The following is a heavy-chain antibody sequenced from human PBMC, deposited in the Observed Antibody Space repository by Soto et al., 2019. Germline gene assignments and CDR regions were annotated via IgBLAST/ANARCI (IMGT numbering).Heavy chain of an antibody. CDR2: IIPIFGTA. J-gene: IGHJ4*02. Sequence: SVKVSCKASGGTFSSYAISWVRQAPGQGLEWMGGIIPIFGTANYAQKFQGRVTITADESTSTAYMELSSLRSEDTAVYYCAREPAPDFWSGYYDYWGQGTLVTVSS. CDR1: GGTFSSYA. CDR3: AREPAPDFWSGYYDY. D-gene: IGHD3-3*01. V-gene: IGHV1-69*13.